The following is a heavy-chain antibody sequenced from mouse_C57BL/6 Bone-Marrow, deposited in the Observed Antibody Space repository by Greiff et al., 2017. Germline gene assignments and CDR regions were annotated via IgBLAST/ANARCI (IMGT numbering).Heavy chain of an antibody. CDR1: GFNIKDDY. D-gene: IGHD1-1*01. J-gene: IGHJ1*03. V-gene: IGHV14-4*01. Sequence: EVQLQQSGAELVRPGASVKLSCTASGFNIKDDYMHWVKQRPEQGLEGIGWIDPENGDTEYASKFQGKATITADTSSTTAYLQLSSLTSDDTAVYYCTTWCHYYVSSSFVWGTGTTVTVSS. CDR2: IDPENGDT. CDR3: TTWCHYYVSSSFV.